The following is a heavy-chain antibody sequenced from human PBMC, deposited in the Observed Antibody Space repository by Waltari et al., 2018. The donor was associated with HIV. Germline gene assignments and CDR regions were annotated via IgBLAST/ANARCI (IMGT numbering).Heavy chain of an antibody. CDR2: IYTSGST. CDR1: GGSISSGSYY. Sequence: QVQLQESGPGLVKPSQTLSLPCTVSGGSISSGSYYWSWIRQPAGKGREWIGRIYTSGSTNYNPPLNSRVTIAVDTAKNQFSLKLSSVTAADTAVYYCARRGIQLWFYAFDIWGQGTMVTVSS. CDR3: ARRGIQLWFYAFDI. V-gene: IGHV4-61*02. D-gene: IGHD5-18*01. J-gene: IGHJ3*02.